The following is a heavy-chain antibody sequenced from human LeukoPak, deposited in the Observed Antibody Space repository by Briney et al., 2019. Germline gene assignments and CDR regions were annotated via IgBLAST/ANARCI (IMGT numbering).Heavy chain of an antibody. V-gene: IGHV4-59*12. CDR2: IYYSGST. CDR1: GGSISSYS. Sequence: SETLSLTCTASGGSISSYSWSWIRQPPGKGLEWIGYIYYSGSTNYNPSLKSRVTISVDTSRNQFSLKLSSVTAADTAVYYCAREEGGGATLFDYWGQGTLVTVSS. CDR3: AREEGGGATLFDY. J-gene: IGHJ4*02. D-gene: IGHD1-26*01.